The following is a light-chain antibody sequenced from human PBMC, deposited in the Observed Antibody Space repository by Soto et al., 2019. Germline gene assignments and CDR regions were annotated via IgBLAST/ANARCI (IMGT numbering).Light chain of an antibody. J-gene: IGLJ3*02. Sequence: QSVLTQPPSVSGAPGQRVTISCTGSSSNIGAGYNVHWYQQVPGTAPKLLIYGDSNRPSGVPDRFSGSKSGTSASLAITGLQAEDEADYYCQSYDSSLSGWLFGGGTQLT. V-gene: IGLV1-40*01. CDR1: SSNIGAGYN. CDR3: QSYDSSLSGWL. CDR2: GDS.